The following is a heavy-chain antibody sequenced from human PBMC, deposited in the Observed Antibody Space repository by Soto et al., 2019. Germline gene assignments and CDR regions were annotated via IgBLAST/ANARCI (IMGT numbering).Heavy chain of an antibody. CDR3: ARNRRGGGYYFDY. V-gene: IGHV3-23*01. CDR2: ISGSGGST. CDR1: GFTFSSYA. Sequence: GGSLRLSCAASGFTFSSYAMSWVRQAPGKGLEWVSAISGSGGSTDYADSVRGRFTISRDNSKNTLYLQMNSLRAEDTALYYCARNRRGGGYYFDYWGRGSLVTVSS. J-gene: IGHJ4*02.